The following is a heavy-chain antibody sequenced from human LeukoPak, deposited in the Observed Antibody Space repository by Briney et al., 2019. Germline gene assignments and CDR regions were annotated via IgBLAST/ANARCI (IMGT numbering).Heavy chain of an antibody. D-gene: IGHD3-9*01. CDR2: ISGSGGST. CDR3: AKSFGYYDILTGYYLDY. J-gene: IGHJ4*02. Sequence: GGSLRLSCAASGFTFSSYAMSWVRQAPGKGLEWVSAISGSGGSTYYADSVKGRFTISRDNSKNTLYLQMNSLRAEDTAVYYCAKSFGYYDILTGYYLDYWGQGTLATVSS. V-gene: IGHV3-23*01. CDR1: GFTFSSYA.